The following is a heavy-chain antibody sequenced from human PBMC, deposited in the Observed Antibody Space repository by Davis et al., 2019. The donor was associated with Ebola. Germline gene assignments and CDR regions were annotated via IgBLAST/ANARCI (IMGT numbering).Heavy chain of an antibody. Sequence: ASVKVSCKASGYTFTTYHMHSVRQAPGQGLEWMGWTRAYHGNTNYAQRLQGRVTMTTDTSTSTAYMELRSLSSDDTAVYYCARDREWYCSGGSCYYYFDYWGQGTLVTVSS. CDR1: GYTFTTYH. V-gene: IGHV1-18*04. CDR2: TRAYHGNT. J-gene: IGHJ4*02. D-gene: IGHD2-15*01. CDR3: ARDREWYCSGGSCYYYFDY.